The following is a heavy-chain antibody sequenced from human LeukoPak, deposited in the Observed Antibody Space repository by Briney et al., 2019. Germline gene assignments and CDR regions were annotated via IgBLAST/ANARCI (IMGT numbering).Heavy chain of an antibody. J-gene: IGHJ3*02. CDR3: ARGLWFGELLGAFDI. Sequence: SETLSLTCTVSGGSIRSYYWNWIRQTPGKGLEWIGHIYYTGRINYNPSLKSRVTISVDTSKNQFSLKLSSVTAADTAVYYCARGLWFGELLGAFDIWGQGTMVTVSS. V-gene: IGHV4-59*12. CDR1: GGSIRSYY. D-gene: IGHD3-10*01. CDR2: IYYTGRI.